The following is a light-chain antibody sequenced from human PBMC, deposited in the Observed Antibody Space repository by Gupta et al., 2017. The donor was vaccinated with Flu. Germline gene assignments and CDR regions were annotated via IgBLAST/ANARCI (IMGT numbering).Light chain of an antibody. CDR1: QSVRSNY. CDR3: QHYGSSPPFT. Sequence: EIVLTQSPGTLSLSPGERATLSCRASQSVRSNYLAWYQQKLGQAPRLLIYGASSRATGIPDRFSGSGSGTDFTLTINTLEPEDFAVYFCQHYGSSPPFTFGPGTKVDVK. CDR2: GAS. J-gene: IGKJ3*01. V-gene: IGKV3-20*01.